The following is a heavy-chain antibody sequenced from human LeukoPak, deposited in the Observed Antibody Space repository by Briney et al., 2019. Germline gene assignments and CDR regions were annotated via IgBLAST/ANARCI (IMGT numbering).Heavy chain of an antibody. CDR1: GFTFSDYY. CDR3: ATVVVTASYYFDY. J-gene: IGHJ4*02. V-gene: IGHV3-11*06. CDR2: ISSSSSYT. D-gene: IGHD2-21*02. Sequence: GGSLRLSCAASGFTFSDYYMSWIRQAPGKGLEWVSYISSSSSYTNYADSVKGRFTISRDNAKNSLYLQMNSLRAEDTAVYFCATVVVTASYYFDYWGQGTLVTVSA.